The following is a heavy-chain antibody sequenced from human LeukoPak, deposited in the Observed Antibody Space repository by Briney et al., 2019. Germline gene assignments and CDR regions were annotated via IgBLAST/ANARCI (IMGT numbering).Heavy chain of an antibody. V-gene: IGHV3-30-3*01. J-gene: IGHJ4*02. CDR1: GFTFSSYA. CDR2: ISYDGSNK. D-gene: IGHD6-13*01. CDR3: ARAIAAAGTTPFDY. Sequence: PGGSLRLSCAASGFTFSSYAMHWVRQAPGKGLEWVAVISYDGSNKYYADSVKGRFTISRDNSKNTLYLQMNSLRAEDTAVYYCARAIAAAGTTPFDYWGQGTLVTVSS.